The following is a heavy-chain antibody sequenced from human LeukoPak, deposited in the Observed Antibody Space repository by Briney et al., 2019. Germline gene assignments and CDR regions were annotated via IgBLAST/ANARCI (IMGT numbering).Heavy chain of an antibody. Sequence: PGGSLRVSCAASGITFSTYAMHWVRQAPGKGLEWVSSIRGSGGGTDFADSVNGRFTISRDNSRDTLFLQMNSLRAEDTALYYCTRDANGDYVGAFDMWGPGTMVTVSS. J-gene: IGHJ3*02. CDR3: TRDANGDYVGAFDM. D-gene: IGHD4-17*01. CDR1: GITFSTYA. CDR2: IRGSGGGT. V-gene: IGHV3-23*01.